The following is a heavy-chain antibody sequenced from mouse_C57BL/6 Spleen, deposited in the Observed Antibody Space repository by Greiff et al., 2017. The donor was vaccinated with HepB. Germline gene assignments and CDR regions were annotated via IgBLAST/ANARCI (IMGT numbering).Heavy chain of an antibody. V-gene: IGHV1-64*01. Sequence: QVQLQQPGAELVKPAASVKLSCKASGYTFTSYWMHWVKQRPGQGLEWIGMIHPNSGSTNYNEKFKSKATLTVDKSSSTAYMQLSSLTSEDSAVYYCARRDFDGYFDVWGTGTTVTVSS. J-gene: IGHJ1*03. CDR1: GYTFTSYW. CDR2: IHPNSGST. CDR3: ARRDFDGYFDV.